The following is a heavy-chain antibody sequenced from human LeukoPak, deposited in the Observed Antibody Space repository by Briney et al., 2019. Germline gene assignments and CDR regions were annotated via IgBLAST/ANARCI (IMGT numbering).Heavy chain of an antibody. J-gene: IGHJ4*02. D-gene: IGHD6-13*01. CDR3: ANPGIAAAGNPGA. CDR2: IQYDGSNK. Sequence: GGSLRLSCAASGFTFSSYGMHWVRQAPGKGLEWVAFIQYDGSNKYYADSVKGRFTISRDNSKNTLYLQMNSLRAEDTAVYYCANPGIAAAGNPGAWGQGTLVTVSS. CDR1: GFTFSSYG. V-gene: IGHV3-30*02.